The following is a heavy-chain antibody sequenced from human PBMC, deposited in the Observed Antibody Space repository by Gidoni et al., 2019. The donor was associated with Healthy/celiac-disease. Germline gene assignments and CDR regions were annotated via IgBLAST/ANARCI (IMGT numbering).Heavy chain of an antibody. CDR2: ISSSSSTI. J-gene: IGHJ4*02. V-gene: IGHV3-48*02. CDR1: GFTFSSYS. Sequence: EVQLVESGGGLVQPGGSLRLSCAASGFTFSSYSMTWVRQAPGKGLEWVSYISSSSSTIYYADSVKGRFTISRDNAKNSLYLQINSLRDEDTAVYYCARDPTSPYCSSTSCFLFDYWGQGTLVTVSS. D-gene: IGHD2-2*01. CDR3: ARDPTSPYCSSTSCFLFDY.